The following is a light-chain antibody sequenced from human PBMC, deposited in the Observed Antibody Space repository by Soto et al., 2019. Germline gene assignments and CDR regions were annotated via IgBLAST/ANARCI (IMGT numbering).Light chain of an antibody. CDR2: DVS. V-gene: IGLV2-11*01. Sequence: QSGLTQLRSASGSTRQSVTISCPGHSSDVGCYNYVSWYQQHPGQAPKLMIYDVSKRPSGVPDRFSGSKSVNTASLTISGLQTEDEVYCYCCSHELSYASSVFASELRVAVL. CDR3: CSHELSYASSV. J-gene: IGLJ1*01. CDR1: SSDVGCYNY.